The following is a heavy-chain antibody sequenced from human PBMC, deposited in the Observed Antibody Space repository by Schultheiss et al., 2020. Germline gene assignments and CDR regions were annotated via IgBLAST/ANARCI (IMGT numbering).Heavy chain of an antibody. CDR1: GFTFSNAW. Sequence: GGSLRLSCAASGFTFSNAWMSWVRQAPGKGLEWVGRIKSKTDGGTTDYAAPVKGRFTISRDDSKNTLYLQMNSLKTEDTAVYYCTTLTTVTNPPFDYWGQGTLVTVSS. CDR3: TTLTTVTNPPFDY. CDR2: IKSKTDGGTT. D-gene: IGHD4-17*01. V-gene: IGHV3-15*01. J-gene: IGHJ4*02.